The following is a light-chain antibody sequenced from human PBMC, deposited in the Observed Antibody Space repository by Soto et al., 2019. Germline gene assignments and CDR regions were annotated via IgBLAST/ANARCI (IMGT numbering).Light chain of an antibody. Sequence: EIVMTQSPATLSVSPGERATLSCRASQSVVSNFAWYQQKPGQAPRLLLYGASTRPTGIPARFSGSESGTDFTLTISSLHSEDFAVYYCQQYNNWPLTFGPGTKVDIK. CDR1: QSVVSN. CDR3: QQYNNWPLT. J-gene: IGKJ3*01. V-gene: IGKV3-15*01. CDR2: GAS.